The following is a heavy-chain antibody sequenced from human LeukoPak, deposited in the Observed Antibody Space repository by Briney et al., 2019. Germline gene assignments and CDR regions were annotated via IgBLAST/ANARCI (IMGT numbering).Heavy chain of an antibody. CDR2: IYYSGST. V-gene: IGHV4-30-4*01. CDR3: ARDLLNEGNHLDY. CDR1: GGSISSGDYY. J-gene: IGHJ4*02. D-gene: IGHD4-23*01. Sequence: SQTLSLTCTVSGGSISSGDYYWSWIRQPPGKGLEWIGYIYYSGSTYYNPSLKSRVTISVDTSKNQFSLKLSSVTAADTAVYYCARDLLNEGNHLDYWGQGTLVTVSS.